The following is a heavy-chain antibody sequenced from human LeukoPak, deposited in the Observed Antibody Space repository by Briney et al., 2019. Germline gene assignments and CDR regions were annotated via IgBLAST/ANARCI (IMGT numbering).Heavy chain of an antibody. J-gene: IGHJ3*02. Sequence: PGGSLRLSCAASGFTFSSYEMNWVRQAPGKGLEWVSYISSSGSTIYYADSVKGRFTISRDNSKNTLYLQMNSLRAEDTAVYYCVVDIWFGELLSPPDAFDIWGQGTMVTVSS. V-gene: IGHV3-48*03. CDR1: GFTFSSYE. D-gene: IGHD3-10*01. CDR2: ISSSGSTI. CDR3: VVDIWFGELLSPPDAFDI.